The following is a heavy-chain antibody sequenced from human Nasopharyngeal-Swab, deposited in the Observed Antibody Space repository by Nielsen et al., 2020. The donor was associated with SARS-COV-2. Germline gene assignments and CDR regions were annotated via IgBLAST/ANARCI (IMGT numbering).Heavy chain of an antibody. CDR2: ISSSSSTI. V-gene: IGHV3-48*01. CDR3: AKLPPDYYDSSASSDY. J-gene: IGHJ4*02. CDR1: GFTFSSYS. Sequence: GESLKISCAASGFTFSSYSMNWVRQAPGKGLEWVSYISSSSSTIYYADSVKGRFTISRDNAKNSLYLQMNSLRPEDTALYYCAKLPPDYYDSSASSDYWGQGTLVTVSS. D-gene: IGHD3-22*01.